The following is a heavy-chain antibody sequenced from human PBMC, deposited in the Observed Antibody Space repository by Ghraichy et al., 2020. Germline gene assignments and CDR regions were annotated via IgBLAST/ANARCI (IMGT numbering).Heavy chain of an antibody. V-gene: IGHV2-5*02. CDR3: AHSDLSSGFISGNYFDY. J-gene: IGHJ4*02. D-gene: IGHD3-10*01. Sequence: SGPTLVKPTQTLTLTCTFSGFSLSTSGVGVGWIRQPPGKALEWLALIYWDDDKRYSPSLKSRLTITKDTSKNQVVLTMTNMDPVDTATYYCAHSDLSSGFISGNYFDYWGQGTLVTVSS. CDR1: GFSLSTSGVG. CDR2: IYWDDDK.